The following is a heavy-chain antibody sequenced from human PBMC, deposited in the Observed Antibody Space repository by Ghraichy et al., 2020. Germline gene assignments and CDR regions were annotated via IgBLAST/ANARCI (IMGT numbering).Heavy chain of an antibody. CDR2: IYSGGST. Sequence: GGSLRLSCAASGFTVSSNYMSWVRQAPGKGLEWVSVIYSGGSTYYADSVKGRFTISRDNSKNTLYLQMNSLRAEDTAVYYCARAPYDILTGPKYYFDYWGQGTLVTVSS. CDR3: ARAPYDILTGPKYYFDY. V-gene: IGHV3-66*01. CDR1: GFTVSSNY. J-gene: IGHJ4*02. D-gene: IGHD3-9*01.